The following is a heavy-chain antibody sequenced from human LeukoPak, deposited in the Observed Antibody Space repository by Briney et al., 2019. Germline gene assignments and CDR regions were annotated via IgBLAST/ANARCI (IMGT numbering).Heavy chain of an antibody. CDR2: INHSGST. CDR1: GGSFSGYY. J-gene: IGHJ6*03. CDR3: ARGPLKPYYDSSFYYYYYMDV. D-gene: IGHD3-22*01. Sequence: PSETLSLTCAVYGGSFSGYYWSWIRQPPGKGLEWIGEINHSGSTNYNPSLKSRVTISVDTSKNQFSLNLSSVTAADTAVYYCARGPLKPYYDSSFYYYYYMDVWGKGTTVTVSS. V-gene: IGHV4-34*01.